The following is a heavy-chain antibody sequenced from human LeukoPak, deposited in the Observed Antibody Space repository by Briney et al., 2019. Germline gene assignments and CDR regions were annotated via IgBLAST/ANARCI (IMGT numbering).Heavy chain of an antibody. CDR1: GFTFSDYY. J-gene: IGHJ4*02. V-gene: IGHV3-11*04. Sequence: GGSLRLSCAASGFTFSDYYMSWIRQAPGKGLEWVSYISSSGSTIYYAGSVKGRFTISRDNAKNSLYLQMNSLRAEDTAVYYCARVGCSSTSCPTDYWGQGTLVTVSS. CDR3: ARVGCSSTSCPTDY. D-gene: IGHD2-2*01. CDR2: ISSSGSTI.